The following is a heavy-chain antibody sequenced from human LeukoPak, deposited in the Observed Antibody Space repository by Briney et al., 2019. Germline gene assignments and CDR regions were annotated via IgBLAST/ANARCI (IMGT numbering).Heavy chain of an antibody. J-gene: IGHJ6*03. CDR3: ATTSVAFYCSGGSCYSEYYYYMDV. CDR1: GYTFTSYG. Sequence: ASVKVSCKASGYTFTSYGISWVRQAPGQGLEWMGWISAYNGNTNYAQKLQGRVTMTTDTSTSTAYMELRSLRSDDTAVYYCATTSVAFYCSGGSCYSEYYYYMDVWGKGTTVTVSS. V-gene: IGHV1-18*01. CDR2: ISAYNGNT. D-gene: IGHD2-15*01.